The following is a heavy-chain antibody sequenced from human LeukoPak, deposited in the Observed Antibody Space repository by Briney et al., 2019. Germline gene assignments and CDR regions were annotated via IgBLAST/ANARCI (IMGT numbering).Heavy chain of an antibody. CDR2: IRQDGSEK. J-gene: IGHJ4*02. D-gene: IGHD6-13*01. V-gene: IGHV3-7*01. CDR1: GFTISNYW. Sequence: GGSPRLSCVGSGFTISNYWMTWVRQAPGKGLEWVANIRQDGSEKYYVDSVKGRFTISRDNAKNSVYLQMNSLRAEDTALYYCTRTSVAAAGACWGQGTLVIVSS. CDR3: TRTSVAAAGAC.